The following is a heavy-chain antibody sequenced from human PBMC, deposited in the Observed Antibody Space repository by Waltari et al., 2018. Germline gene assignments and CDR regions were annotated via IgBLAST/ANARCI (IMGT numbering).Heavy chain of an antibody. J-gene: IGHJ4*02. V-gene: IGHV4-38-2*02. CDR3: AREGVVVAATLYYFDY. D-gene: IGHD2-15*01. Sequence: QVQLQESGPGLVKPSETLSLTCAVSGYSISSGYYWGWIRQPPGKGLEWIGSIYHSGSTYYNTSLKSRVTISVDTSKNQFSLKLSSVTAADTAVYYCAREGVVVAATLYYFDYWGQGTLVTVSS. CDR1: GYSISSGYY. CDR2: IYHSGST.